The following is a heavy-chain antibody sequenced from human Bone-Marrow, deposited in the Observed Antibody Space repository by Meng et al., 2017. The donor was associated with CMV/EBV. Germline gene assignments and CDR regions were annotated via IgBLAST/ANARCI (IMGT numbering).Heavy chain of an antibody. J-gene: IGHJ4*02. CDR1: GFSFSTSGVG. Sequence: IPLKGSGPALVKPTQTLTLPCTFSGFSFSTSGVGVGWIRQPPGKALEWLALIYWDDYKRYSPSLKSRLTITKDTSKNQVVLTMTNMDPVDTATYYCAHITPRPGWIAYWGQGTLVTVSS. CDR3: AHITPRPGWIAY. D-gene: IGHD6-6*01. V-gene: IGHV2-5*02. CDR2: IYWDDYK.